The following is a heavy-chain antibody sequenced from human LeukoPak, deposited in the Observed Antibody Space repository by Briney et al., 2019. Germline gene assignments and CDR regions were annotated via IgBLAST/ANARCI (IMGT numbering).Heavy chain of an antibody. CDR3: AKDEGPQLAYCGDDCYSRFYYYYGMDV. J-gene: IGHJ6*02. D-gene: IGHD2-21*02. CDR1: GFTFSSYG. CDR2: ISYDGSNK. Sequence: PGRSLRLSCAASGFTFSSYGMHWVRQAPGKGLEWVAVISYDGSNKYYADSVKGRFTISRDNSKNTLYLQMNSLRAEDTAVYYCAKDEGPQLAYCGDDCYSRFYYYYGMDVWGQGTTVTVSS. V-gene: IGHV3-30*18.